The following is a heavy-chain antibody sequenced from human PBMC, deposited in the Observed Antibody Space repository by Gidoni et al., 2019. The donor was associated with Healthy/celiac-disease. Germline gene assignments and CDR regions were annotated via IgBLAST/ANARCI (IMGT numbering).Heavy chain of an antibody. V-gene: IGHV4-59*01. CDR2: TYYSGST. D-gene: IGHD2-2*02. J-gene: IGHJ6*02. CDR1: GGSIRSYY. CDR3: ARDGIVVVPAAIGGDYYYGMDV. Sequence: QVQLQESGPGLVKPSETLSLTCNVSGGSIRSYYWSWIRQPPGKGLEWIGYTYYSGSTNYNPSLKSRVTISVDTSKNQFSLKLSSVTAADTAVYYCARDGIVVVPAAIGGDYYYGMDVWGQGTTVTVSS.